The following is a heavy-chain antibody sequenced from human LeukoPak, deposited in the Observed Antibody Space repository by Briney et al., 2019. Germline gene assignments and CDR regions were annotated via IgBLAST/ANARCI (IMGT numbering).Heavy chain of an antibody. CDR2: IYSGGST. D-gene: IGHD6-19*01. CDR1: GFTVSSNY. J-gene: IGHJ6*03. V-gene: IGHV3-53*05. Sequence: GGSLRLSCAASGFTVSSNYMSWVRQAPGKGLEWVSVIYSGGSTYYADSVKGRFTISRDNSKNTLYLQMNSLRPEDTAVYFCAKDGPSLAGSDYYYYMDVWGKGTTVTVSS. CDR3: AKDGPSLAGSDYYYYMDV.